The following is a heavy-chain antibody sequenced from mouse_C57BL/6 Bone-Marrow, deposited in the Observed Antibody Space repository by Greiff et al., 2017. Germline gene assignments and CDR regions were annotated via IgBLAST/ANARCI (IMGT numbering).Heavy chain of an antibody. J-gene: IGHJ2*01. V-gene: IGHV14-4*01. CDR3: TTYATTVAYYFDY. Sequence: VQLQQSGAELVRPGASVTLSCTASGFNIKDDYMHWVKQRPEQGLEWIGWIDPENGDTEYASKFQGKATITADTSSNTAYLLLSSLTSEDTAVYYCTTYATTVAYYFDYWGQGTTLTVSS. CDR1: GFNIKDDY. CDR2: IDPENGDT. D-gene: IGHD1-1*01.